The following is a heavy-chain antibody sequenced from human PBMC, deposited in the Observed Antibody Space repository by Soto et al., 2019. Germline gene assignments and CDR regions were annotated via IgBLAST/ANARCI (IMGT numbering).Heavy chain of an antibody. V-gene: IGHV3-23*01. Sequence: GGSLRLSCAASGFTFSSYAMSWVRQAPGKGLEWVSAISGSGGSTYYADSVKGRFTISRDNSKNTLYLQMNSLRAEDTAVYYCAKGGAYYYDSSGYFFDYWGQGTLVTVSS. D-gene: IGHD3-22*01. CDR1: GFTFSSYA. J-gene: IGHJ4*02. CDR3: AKGGAYYYDSSGYFFDY. CDR2: ISGSGGST.